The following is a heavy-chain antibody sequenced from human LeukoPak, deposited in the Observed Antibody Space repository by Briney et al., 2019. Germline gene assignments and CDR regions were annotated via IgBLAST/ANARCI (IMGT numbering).Heavy chain of an antibody. Sequence: ASVKVSCKASGYTFTSYDINWVRQATGQGLEWMGWMNPNSGNTGYAQKFQGRVTMTRNTSISTAYMELSSLRSEDTAVYYCARGTLVAVRSVGATSLGYWGQGTLVTVSS. D-gene: IGHD1-26*01. CDR2: MNPNSGNT. J-gene: IGHJ4*02. CDR3: ARGTLVAVRSVGATSLGY. V-gene: IGHV1-8*01. CDR1: GYTFTSYD.